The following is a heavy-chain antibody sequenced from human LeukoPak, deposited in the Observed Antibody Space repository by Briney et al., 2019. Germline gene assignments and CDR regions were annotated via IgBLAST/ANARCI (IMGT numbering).Heavy chain of an antibody. Sequence: ASVKVSCKASGYTFTTYYIHWVRQAPGQGLDGMGIINPSGGSTNYAQKFKGRFTITSDTSTNTPYMEMNSLRTGDTVGCYVARERNGIAVAGDFDYWGQGTLVTVSS. CDR2: INPSGGST. D-gene: IGHD6-19*01. J-gene: IGHJ4*02. CDR3: ARERNGIAVAGDFDY. CDR1: GYTFTTYY. V-gene: IGHV1-46*01.